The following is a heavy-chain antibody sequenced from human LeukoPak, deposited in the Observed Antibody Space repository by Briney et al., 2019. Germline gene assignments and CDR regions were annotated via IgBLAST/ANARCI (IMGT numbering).Heavy chain of an antibody. Sequence: PGTSLRLSCTASGYTFSDYGMHWVRQAPGKGLEWVSGISGSDGSTYYADSVKGRFTISRDNAKNSLYLQMNSLRAEDTAVYYCARVLGGYSGYGPFDYWGQGTLVTVSS. D-gene: IGHD5-12*01. CDR2: ISGSDGST. CDR1: GYTFSDYG. J-gene: IGHJ4*02. CDR3: ARVLGGYSGYGPFDY. V-gene: IGHV3-21*04.